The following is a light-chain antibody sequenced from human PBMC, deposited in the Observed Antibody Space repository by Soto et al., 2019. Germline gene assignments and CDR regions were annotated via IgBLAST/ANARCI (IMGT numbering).Light chain of an antibody. CDR3: SSYTSSSTLGV. Sequence: QSVLTQPASVSGSPGQSITISCTGTSSDVGGYNYVSWHQQHPGKAPKLMIYDVSNRPSGVSNRFSGSKSGNTASLTISGLQAEDEADYYCSSYTSSSTLGVFGGRTKLTVL. CDR2: DVS. J-gene: IGLJ3*02. CDR1: SSDVGGYNY. V-gene: IGLV2-14*01.